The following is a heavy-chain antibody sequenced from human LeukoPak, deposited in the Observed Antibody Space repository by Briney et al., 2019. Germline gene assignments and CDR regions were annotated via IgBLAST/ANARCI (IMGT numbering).Heavy chain of an antibody. CDR2: INPNSGGT. J-gene: IGHJ6*02. V-gene: IGHV1-2*06. CDR1: GYTFTGYY. CDR3: ARKKVAGRGYYGMDV. D-gene: IGHD6-19*01. Sequence: ASVKVSCKASGYTFTGYYMHWVRQAPGQGLEWMGRINPNSGGTNYAQKFQGRVTMTRDTSISTAYMELSRLRSDDTAVYYCARKKVAGRGYYGMDVWGQGTTVTVSS.